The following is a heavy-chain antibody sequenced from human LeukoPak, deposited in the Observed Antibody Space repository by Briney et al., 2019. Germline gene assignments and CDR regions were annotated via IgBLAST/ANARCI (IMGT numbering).Heavy chain of an antibody. Sequence: GGSLRLSCAASGFTFSSYAMSWVRQAPGKGLEWVSAISGSGGSTYYADSVKGRFTISRDNSKNTLYLQMNSLGAEDTAVYYCAKWDIVVVPAAMAALDYWGQGTLVTVSS. CDR3: AKWDIVVVPAAMAALDY. V-gene: IGHV3-23*01. J-gene: IGHJ4*02. CDR2: ISGSGGST. CDR1: GFTFSSYA. D-gene: IGHD2-2*01.